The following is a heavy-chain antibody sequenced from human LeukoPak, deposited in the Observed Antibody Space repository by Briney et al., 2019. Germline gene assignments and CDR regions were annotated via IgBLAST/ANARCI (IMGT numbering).Heavy chain of an antibody. Sequence: SETLSLTCTVSGGYISSSSYYWGWIRQPPGKGLEWIGSIYYSGSTYYNPSLKSRVTISVDTSKNQFSLRLSSVTAADTAVYYCARGRRDGYNYYYYYYMDVWGKGTTVTVSS. D-gene: IGHD5-24*01. CDR2: IYYSGST. CDR1: GGYISSSSYY. J-gene: IGHJ6*03. V-gene: IGHV4-39*07. CDR3: ARGRRDGYNYYYYYYMDV.